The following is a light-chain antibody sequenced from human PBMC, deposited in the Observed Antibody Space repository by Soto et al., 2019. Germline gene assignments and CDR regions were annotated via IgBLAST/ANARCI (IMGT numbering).Light chain of an antibody. CDR3: QHREEWTLT. CDR2: DAS. V-gene: IGKV3-11*01. J-gene: IGKJ4*01. CDR1: QSVSTY. Sequence: EIVLTQSPATLSLSPGERATLSCRASQSVSTYLAWYQQKPGQAPRLLIYDASKRATGIPARFSGGGSGTDFTLTISSLDPEDFVVYYCQHREEWTLTFGGGTKVKIK.